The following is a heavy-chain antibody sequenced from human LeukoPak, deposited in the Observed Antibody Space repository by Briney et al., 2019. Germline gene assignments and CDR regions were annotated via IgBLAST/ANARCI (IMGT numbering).Heavy chain of an antibody. CDR3: ARVAEMATSYAFDI. V-gene: IGHV3-7*04. CDR2: IKQDGSEK. D-gene: IGHD5-24*01. J-gene: IGHJ3*02. CDR1: GFTFSSYW. Sequence: GGSLRLSCAASGFTFSSYWMSWVRQAPGKGLEWVANIKQDGSEKYYVDSVKGRFTISRDNAKNSLYLQMNSLRAEDTAVYYCARVAEMATSYAFDIWGQGTMVTVSS.